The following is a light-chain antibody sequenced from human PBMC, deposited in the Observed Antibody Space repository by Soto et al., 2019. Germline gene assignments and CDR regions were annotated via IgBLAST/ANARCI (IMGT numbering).Light chain of an antibody. J-gene: IGLJ1*01. CDR2: EGS. CDR1: SSDVGSYNL. CDR3: CSYAGSSTFV. Sequence: QSALTQPASVSGSPGQAITISRPGTSSDVGSYNLVSWYQQHPGKAPKLMIYEGSKRPSGVSNRFSGSKSGNTASLTISGLQAEDEADYYCCSYAGSSTFVFGTGTKSPS. V-gene: IGLV2-23*03.